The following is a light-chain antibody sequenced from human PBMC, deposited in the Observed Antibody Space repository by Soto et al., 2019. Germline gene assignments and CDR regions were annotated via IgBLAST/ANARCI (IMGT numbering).Light chain of an antibody. V-gene: IGLV2-14*01. CDR2: DVS. J-gene: IGLJ3*02. CDR1: SSDVGGYNY. CDR3: GSYTSSSTWV. Sequence: QSALTQPASVSGSPGQSITISCTGTSSDVGGYNYVSWYQQHPGKDPKLMIYDVSNRPSGVSNRFSGSKSGNTASLTISGLQAEDEADYYCGSYTSSSTWVFGGGTKLIVL.